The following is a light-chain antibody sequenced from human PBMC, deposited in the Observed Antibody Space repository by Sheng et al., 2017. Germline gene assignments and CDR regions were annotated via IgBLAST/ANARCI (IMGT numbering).Light chain of an antibody. V-gene: IGKV1-39*01. J-gene: IGKJ1*01. Sequence: DIQMTQSPSSLSSSVGDTVTITCRASQTISNYLNWYQQEPGKPPKLLIYAASNLQSGVPSRFSGRGSGTDFTLTISGLQPADFATYYCQQSYSTPRTFGQGTKVEV. CDR3: QQSYSTPRT. CDR1: QTISNY. CDR2: AAS.